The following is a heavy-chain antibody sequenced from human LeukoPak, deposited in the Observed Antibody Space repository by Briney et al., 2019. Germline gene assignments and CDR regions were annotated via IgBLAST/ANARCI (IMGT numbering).Heavy chain of an antibody. CDR2: INHSGST. CDR1: GGSFSVYY. V-gene: IGHV4-34*01. J-gene: IGHJ3*02. CDR3: ARERKYYYDSSGYHVIAFDI. D-gene: IGHD3-22*01. Sequence: SETLSLTCAVYGGSFSVYYWSWIRQPPGKGLEWIGEINHSGSTNYNPSLKSRVTISVDTSKNQFSLKLSSVTAADTAVYHCARERKYYYDSSGYHVIAFDIWGQGTMVTVSS.